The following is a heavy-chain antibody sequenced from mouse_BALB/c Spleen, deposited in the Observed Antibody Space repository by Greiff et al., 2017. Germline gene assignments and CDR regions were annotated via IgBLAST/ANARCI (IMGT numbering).Heavy chain of an antibody. V-gene: IGHV3-6*02. CDR3: AREELGPFAY. CDR1: GYSITSGYY. J-gene: IGHJ3*01. Sequence: EVKLQESGPGLVKPSQSLSLTCSVTGYSITSGYYWNWIRQFPGNKLEWMGYISYDGSNNYNPSLKNRISITRDTSKNQFFLKLNSVTTEDTATYYCAREELGPFAYWGQGTLVTVSA. CDR2: ISYDGSN. D-gene: IGHD4-1*01.